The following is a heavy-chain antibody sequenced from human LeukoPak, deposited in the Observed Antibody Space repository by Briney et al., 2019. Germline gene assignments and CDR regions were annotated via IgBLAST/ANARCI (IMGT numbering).Heavy chain of an antibody. J-gene: IGHJ4*02. CDR1: GYTFTGYY. Sequence: ASVKVSCKASGYTFTGYYMHWVRQAPGQGLEWMGRINPNSGGTNYAQKFQGRVTMTRDTSISTVYMELSRLRSDDTAVYYCAKEEAYCSSTSCSAPFDYWGQGTLVTVSS. CDR2: INPNSGGT. CDR3: AKEEAYCSSTSCSAPFDY. D-gene: IGHD2-2*01. V-gene: IGHV1-2*06.